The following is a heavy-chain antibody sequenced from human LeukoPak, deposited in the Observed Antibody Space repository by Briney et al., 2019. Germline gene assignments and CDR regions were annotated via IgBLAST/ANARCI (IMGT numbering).Heavy chain of an antibody. CDR3: ARDGTPFDT. D-gene: IGHD1-26*01. CDR1: GFTFSGYW. Sequence: GGSLRLSCAASGFTFSGYWMSWVRQAPGKGLEWVANINQGGSEKYYVDSVKGRFTISRDNAKGSLYLQMNSLRAEDTAVYYCARDGTPFDTWGQGTMVTVSS. V-gene: IGHV3-7*01. CDR2: INQGGSEK. J-gene: IGHJ3*02.